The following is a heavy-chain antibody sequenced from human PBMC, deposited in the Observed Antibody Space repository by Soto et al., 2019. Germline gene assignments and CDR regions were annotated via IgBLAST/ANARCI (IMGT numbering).Heavy chain of an antibody. CDR1: GGSFSGYY. CDR3: ARGFGRGYCSSASCYFGKNWFDP. V-gene: IGHV4-34*01. CDR2: INHSGST. D-gene: IGHD2-2*01. Sequence: SETLSLTCAVYGGSFSGYYWSWIRQPPGKGLEWIGEINHSGSTNYNPSLKSRVTISVDTSKNQFSLKLSSVTAADTAVYYCARGFGRGYCSSASCYFGKNWFDPWGQGTLVTVSS. J-gene: IGHJ5*02.